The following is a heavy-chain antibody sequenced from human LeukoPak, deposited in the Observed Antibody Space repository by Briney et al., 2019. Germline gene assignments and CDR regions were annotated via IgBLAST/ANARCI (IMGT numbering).Heavy chain of an antibody. CDR1: GYTFTSYG. V-gene: IGHV1-18*01. J-gene: IGHJ4*02. Sequence: ASVKVSCKASGYTFTSYGISWVRQAPGQGLEWMGWISAYNGNTNYAQKLQGRVTMTTDTSTSTAYMELRSLRSDDTAVYYCVRCSGGSCYLDDFDYWGQGTLVTVSS. CDR3: VRCSGGSCYLDDFDY. CDR2: ISAYNGNT. D-gene: IGHD2-15*01.